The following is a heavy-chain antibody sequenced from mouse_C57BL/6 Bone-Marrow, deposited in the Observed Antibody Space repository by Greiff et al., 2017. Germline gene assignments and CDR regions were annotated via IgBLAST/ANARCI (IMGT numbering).Heavy chain of an antibody. J-gene: IGHJ3*01. Sequence: VQRVESGAELMKPGASVKLSCKATGYTFTGYWIEWVKQRPGHGLEWIGEILPGSGSTNYNEKFKGKATFTADTSSNTAYMQLSSLTTEDSAIYYCAREGGIYYDYERFAYWGQGTLVTVSA. CDR2: ILPGSGST. CDR3: AREGGIYYDYERFAY. V-gene: IGHV1-9*01. D-gene: IGHD2-4*01. CDR1: GYTFTGYW.